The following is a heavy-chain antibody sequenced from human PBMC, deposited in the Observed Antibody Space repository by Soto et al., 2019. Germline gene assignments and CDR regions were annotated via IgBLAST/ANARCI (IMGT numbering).Heavy chain of an antibody. CDR1: GFTFSNYW. Sequence: EVQLVESGGGLVQPRGSLRLSCAGSGFTFSNYWMHWVRRAPGKGLEWVSRIDHDGPTDYADSVRGRFTISRDNAENTLYLQMNSLRPEDTAVYYCVRDSHGDYWGQGTLVTVSS. CDR2: IDHDGPT. V-gene: IGHV3-74*01. J-gene: IGHJ4*02. CDR3: VRDSHGDY.